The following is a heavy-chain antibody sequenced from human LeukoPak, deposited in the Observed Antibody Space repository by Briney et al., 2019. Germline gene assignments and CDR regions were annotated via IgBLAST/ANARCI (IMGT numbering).Heavy chain of an antibody. V-gene: IGHV4-61*01. CDR1: SGSVSTGIYY. J-gene: IGHJ4*02. D-gene: IGHD3-10*01. CDR2: INYSGST. Sequence: PSETLSLTCTVSSGSVSTGIYYWSWIRQPPGKGLEWIGYINYSGSTNDNPSLKSQVTISIDTSKNQFSLKLSSVTAADTAVYYCARGPWGFRGVLDYWGQGTLVTVSS. CDR3: ARGPWGFRGVLDY.